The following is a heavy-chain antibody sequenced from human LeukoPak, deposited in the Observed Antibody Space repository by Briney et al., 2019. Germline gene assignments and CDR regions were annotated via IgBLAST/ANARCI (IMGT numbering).Heavy chain of an antibody. CDR2: ISGSGGST. Sequence: TGGSLRLSCAASGFTFSSYAMSWVRQAPGHGLEWFSAISGSGGSTYYADSVKGRFTISRDNSKNTLYLQMNSLRAEDTAVYYCAKTARRSRYYFDYWGQGTLVTVSS. CDR3: AKTARRSRYYFDY. CDR1: GFTFSSYA. D-gene: IGHD2-21*02. J-gene: IGHJ4*02. V-gene: IGHV3-23*01.